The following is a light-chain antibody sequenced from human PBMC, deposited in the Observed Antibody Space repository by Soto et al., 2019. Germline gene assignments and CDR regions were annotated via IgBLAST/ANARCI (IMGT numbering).Light chain of an antibody. CDR1: QSVSSN. Sequence: EIVMTQSPATLSVSPGERATLSCRASQSVSSNLAWYQQKPGQAPRLLIYGASTRATGIPARFSGSGSGTEFTLTISSLPSEDFAVYYCQQYNNWPPIFGGGTKVEIK. CDR2: GAS. V-gene: IGKV3-15*01. CDR3: QQYNNWPPI. J-gene: IGKJ4*01.